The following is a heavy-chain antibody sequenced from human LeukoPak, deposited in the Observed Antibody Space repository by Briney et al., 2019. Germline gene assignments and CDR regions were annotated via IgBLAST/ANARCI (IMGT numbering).Heavy chain of an antibody. D-gene: IGHD6-19*01. CDR2: INSDGSSI. J-gene: IGHJ3*02. V-gene: IGHV3-74*01. CDR1: GFTFSSYW. CDR3: ARDVATVDRAVAPYDAFDI. Sequence: GGSLRLSCAASGFTFSSYWMHWVRQTPGKGLVWVSRINSDGSSISHADSVKGRFTVSRDNAKSTLYLQMNSLTAEDTAVYYCARDVATVDRAVAPYDAFDIWGQGTMVTVSS.